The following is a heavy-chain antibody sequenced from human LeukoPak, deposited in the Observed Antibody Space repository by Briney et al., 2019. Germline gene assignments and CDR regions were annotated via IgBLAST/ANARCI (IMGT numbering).Heavy chain of an antibody. CDR1: GYTFTGYY. Sequence: ASVKVSCKASGYTFTGYYMHWVRQAPGQGLEWMGWINPNSGGTNYAQKFQGRVTMTRDTSISTAYMELSRLRSDDTAVYYCATYLSWEDAEYFQHWGQGTLVTVSS. CDR2: INPNSGGT. CDR3: ATYLSWEDAEYFQH. D-gene: IGHD1-26*01. V-gene: IGHV1-2*02. J-gene: IGHJ1*01.